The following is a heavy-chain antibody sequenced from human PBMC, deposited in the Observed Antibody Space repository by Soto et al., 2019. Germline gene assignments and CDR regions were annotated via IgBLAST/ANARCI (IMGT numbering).Heavy chain of an antibody. V-gene: IGHV4-39*07. Sequence: PAETLSLSCTVSGCSICSSSYYWAWIRQAPGKGLEWAGYIYYSGSINYNPSFKSRVTISVDTSKNQFSLQLSSVTAADTAVYFCAREDDGGDRDYYGLDVWGQGTTVTVSS. J-gene: IGHJ6*02. D-gene: IGHD2-21*02. CDR3: AREDDGGDRDYYGLDV. CDR1: GCSICSSSYY. CDR2: IYYSGSI.